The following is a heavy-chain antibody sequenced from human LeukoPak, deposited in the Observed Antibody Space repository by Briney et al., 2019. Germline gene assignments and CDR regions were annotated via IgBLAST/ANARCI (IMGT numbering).Heavy chain of an antibody. CDR2: IVVGSGNT. Sequence: GASVKVSCKASGFTFTNSAVQWVRQARGQSLEWIGWIVVGSGNTNYAQEFQERVIITRDMSTSTAYMELRSLRSEDTAVYYCAALHCSSTSCDSQYYQYYMDVWGKGTTVTVSS. CDR3: AALHCSSTSCDSQYYQYYMDV. CDR1: GFTFTNSA. J-gene: IGHJ6*03. V-gene: IGHV1-58*01. D-gene: IGHD2-2*01.